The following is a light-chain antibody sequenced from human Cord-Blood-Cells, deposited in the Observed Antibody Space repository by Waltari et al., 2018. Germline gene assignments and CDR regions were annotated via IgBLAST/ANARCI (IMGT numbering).Light chain of an antibody. V-gene: IGKV3-11*01. CDR3: QQRSNWPPT. CDR1: QSVSSY. CDR2: DGS. Sequence: EMVLTQSPATLSLSPGERATLSCRASQSVSSYLAWYQQKPGQAPRRLSYDGSNRAPGLPARFSGSGSGTDFTLTISSLEPEAFAVYYCQQRSNWPPTFGQGTKVEIK. J-gene: IGKJ1*01.